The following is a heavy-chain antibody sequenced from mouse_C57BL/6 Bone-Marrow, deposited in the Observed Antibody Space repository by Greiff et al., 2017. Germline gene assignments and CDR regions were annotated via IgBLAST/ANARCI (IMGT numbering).Heavy chain of an antibody. CDR3: TRQGYIYAMDY. D-gene: IGHD3-1*01. CDR1: GYTFTDYE. V-gene: IGHV1-15*01. CDR2: IDPETGGT. Sequence: QVQLKESGAELVRPGASVTLSCKASGYTFTDYEMHWVKQTPVHGLEWIGAIDPETGGTAYNQKFKGKAILTADKSSSTAYMELRSLTSEDSAVYYCTRQGYIYAMDYGGQGTSGTVAS. J-gene: IGHJ4*01.